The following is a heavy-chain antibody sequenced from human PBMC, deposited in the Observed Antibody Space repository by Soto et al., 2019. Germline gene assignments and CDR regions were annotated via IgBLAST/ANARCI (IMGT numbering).Heavy chain of an antibody. CDR1: GYTFTSYG. CDR2: ISAYNGNT. J-gene: IGHJ5*02. CDR3: ARDGEVVPADLDP. Sequence: QVQLVQSGAEVKEPGASVKVSCKASGYTFTSYGISWVRQAPGQGLEWMGWISAYNGNTNYAQKLQGRVTMTTDTSASTGYMELRSLRTDDTAVYYCARDGEVVPADLDPWGQGTLVSVSS. V-gene: IGHV1-18*01. D-gene: IGHD2-2*01.